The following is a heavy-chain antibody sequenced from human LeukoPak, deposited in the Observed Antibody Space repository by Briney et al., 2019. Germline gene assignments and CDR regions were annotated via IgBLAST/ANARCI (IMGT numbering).Heavy chain of an antibody. CDR2: INHSGST. Sequence: SETLSLTCAVYGGSFSGYYWSWIRQPPRKGLEWIGEINHSGSTNYNPSLKSRVTISVDTSKNQFPLKLSSVTAADTAVYYCARENLVRGVVDYWGQRTLVTVSS. D-gene: IGHD3-10*01. CDR1: GGSFSGYY. V-gene: IGHV4-34*01. CDR3: ARENLVRGVVDY. J-gene: IGHJ4*02.